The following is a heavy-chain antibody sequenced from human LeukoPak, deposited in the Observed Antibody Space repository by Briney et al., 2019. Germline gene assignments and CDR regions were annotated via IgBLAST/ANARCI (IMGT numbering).Heavy chain of an antibody. CDR2: ISAYNGNT. Sequence: ASVKVSCKASGYTFTSYGISWVRQAPGQGLEWMGWISAYNGNTNYAQKLQGRVTMTTDTSTSTAYMELRSLRSDDTAVYYCAREGSGWYNYYYYYGMDVWGQGTTVTVSS. D-gene: IGHD6-19*01. J-gene: IGHJ6*02. CDR1: GYTFTSYG. V-gene: IGHV1-18*01. CDR3: AREGSGWYNYYYYYGMDV.